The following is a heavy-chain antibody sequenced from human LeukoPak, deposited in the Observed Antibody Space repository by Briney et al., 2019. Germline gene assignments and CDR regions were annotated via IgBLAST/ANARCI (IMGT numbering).Heavy chain of an antibody. CDR1: GGSFSGYY. V-gene: IGHV4-34*01. D-gene: IGHD6-13*01. CDR2: INHSGST. J-gene: IGHJ4*02. CDR3: ASTTTPGEDDSSSRYSHDY. Sequence: SETLSLTCAVYGGSFSGYYWSWIRQPPGKGLEWIGEINHSGSTNYNPSLKSRVTISVDTSKNQFSLKLSSVTAADTAVYYCASTTTPGEDDSSSRYSHDYWGQGTLVTVSS.